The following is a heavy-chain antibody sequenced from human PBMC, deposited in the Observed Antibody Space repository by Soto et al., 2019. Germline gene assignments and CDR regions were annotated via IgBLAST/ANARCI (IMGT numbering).Heavy chain of an antibody. CDR1: GYTFTGHY. Sequence: ASVKVSCKASGYTFTGHYIHWVRQAPEQGPEWMGEIGPESGATRYAQRFQGRVTMTRDMSITRVYMELNNLRPDDTAVYYCGRGRSGQIVVFYWGQGTPVTVSS. J-gene: IGHJ4*02. V-gene: IGHV1-2*02. D-gene: IGHD1-26*01. CDR2: IGPESGAT. CDR3: GRGRSGQIVVFY.